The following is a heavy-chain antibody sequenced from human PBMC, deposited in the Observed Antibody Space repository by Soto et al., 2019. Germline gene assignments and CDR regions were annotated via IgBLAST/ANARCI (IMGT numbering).Heavy chain of an antibody. Sequence: SETLSLTCTVSGGSITRGGYYWSWIRQHSGKGLEWIGYIYNSGTTYYNPSLKSRVTISVDTSKNTVYLQMNSLRAEDTAVYYCAILGPYASGTYSFRHNRFDPWGQGTLVTVSS. CDR2: IYNSGTT. CDR1: GGSITRGGYY. V-gene: IGHV4-31*03. CDR3: AILGPYASGTYSFRHNRFDP. J-gene: IGHJ5*02. D-gene: IGHD3-10*01.